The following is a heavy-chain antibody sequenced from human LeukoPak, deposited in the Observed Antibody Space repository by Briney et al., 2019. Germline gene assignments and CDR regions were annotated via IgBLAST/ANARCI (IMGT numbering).Heavy chain of an antibody. V-gene: IGHV1-2*06. CDR1: GYSFTAFY. D-gene: IGHD1/OR15-1a*01. Sequence: ASVKVSCKASGYSFTAFYMHWVRQAPGQAPEWMGRINPNNGGTIFTRKFQGRVTMTRGTSSRTVHMELISLGSEDTAVYYCVRDSRVTTRRTNWFGPWGQGTLITVSS. CDR2: INPNNGGT. J-gene: IGHJ5*02. CDR3: VRDSRVTTRRTNWFGP.